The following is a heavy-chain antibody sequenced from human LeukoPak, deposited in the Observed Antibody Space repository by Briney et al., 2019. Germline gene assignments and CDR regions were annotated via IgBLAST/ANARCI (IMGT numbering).Heavy chain of an antibody. CDR2: ICPGDSET. CDR1: GYRFTINW. Sequence: GESLKISCKGSGYRFTINWIGWVRQMPGKGLEWMGIICPGDSETRYSPSFQGQVTISADKSISTAYLQWSSLKASDTAMYYCARYIFHGGGFDYWGQGTLVTVSS. D-gene: IGHD3-3*02. V-gene: IGHV5-51*01. J-gene: IGHJ4*02. CDR3: ARYIFHGGGFDY.